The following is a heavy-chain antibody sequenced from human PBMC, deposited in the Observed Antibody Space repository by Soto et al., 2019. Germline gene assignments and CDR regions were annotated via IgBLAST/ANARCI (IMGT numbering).Heavy chain of an antibody. CDR2: INPSGGST. J-gene: IGHJ4*02. Sequence: QVQLVQSGAEVKKPGASVKVSCKASGYTFTSYYMHWVRQAPGQGLEWMGIINPSGGSTRYAQKFKGRVTMTRDTSTSTVYMELSSLRSEDTAVYYCARGLIYDSSGYYFDYWGQGTLVTVSS. V-gene: IGHV1-46*01. D-gene: IGHD3-22*01. CDR1: GYTFTSYY. CDR3: ARGLIYDSSGYYFDY.